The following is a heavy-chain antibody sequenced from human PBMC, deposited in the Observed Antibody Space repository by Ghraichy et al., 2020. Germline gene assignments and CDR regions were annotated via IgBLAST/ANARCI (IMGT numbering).Heavy chain of an antibody. V-gene: IGHV3-23*01. D-gene: IGHD3-3*01. J-gene: IGHJ4*01. CDR1: GFTFSYKA. CDR2: INGNGGSK. Sequence: GGSLRLSCSASGFTFSYKAMTWVRQAPGKGLEWVSSINGNGGSKYYADSVKGRFTISRDNSRNTLFLQMNTLRAEDTAVYYCAKDSADPYDFWSGYISTFDYWCHGTLFTVSS. CDR3: AKDSADPYDFWSGYISTFDY.